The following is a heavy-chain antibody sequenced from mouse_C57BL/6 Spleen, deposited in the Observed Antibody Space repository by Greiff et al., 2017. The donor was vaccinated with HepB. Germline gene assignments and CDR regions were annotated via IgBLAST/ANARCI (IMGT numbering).Heavy chain of an antibody. CDR3: ARQGYDGYLDY. D-gene: IGHD2-2*01. CDR2: ISNGGGST. Sequence: EVKVVESGGGLVQPGGSLKLSCAASGFTFSDYYMYWVRQTPEKRLEWVAYISNGGGSTYYPDTVKGRFTISRDNAKNTLYLQMIRLKSEDTAMYYCARQGYDGYLDYWGQGTTLTVSS. J-gene: IGHJ2*01. V-gene: IGHV5-12*01. CDR1: GFTFSDYY.